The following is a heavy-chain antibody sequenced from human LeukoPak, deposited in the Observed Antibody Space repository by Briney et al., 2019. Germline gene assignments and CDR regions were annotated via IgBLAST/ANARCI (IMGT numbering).Heavy chain of an antibody. CDR1: GSTFSSYA. CDR2: ISGSGGST. V-gene: IGHV3-23*01. CDR3: AKGLYYYDSSGYYPSYNWFDP. Sequence: PGGSLRLSCAASGSTFSSYAMSWVRQAPGKGLEWVSAISGSGGSTYYADSVKGRFTISRDNSKNTLYLQMNSLRAEDTAVYYCAKGLYYYDSSGYYPSYNWFDPWGQGTLVTVSS. J-gene: IGHJ5*02. D-gene: IGHD3-22*01.